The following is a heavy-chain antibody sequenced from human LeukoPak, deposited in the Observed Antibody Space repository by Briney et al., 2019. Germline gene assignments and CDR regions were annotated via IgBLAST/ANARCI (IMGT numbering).Heavy chain of an antibody. CDR1: GFTFGTYA. V-gene: IGHV3-30*04. CDR3: AKASRDIPAAGPSGYYFDY. CDR2: ISYDGSTT. Sequence: GGSLRLSCAASGFTFGTYAMHWVRQAPGKGLEWVAVISYDGSTTYYADSVKGRFTISRDNSKNTLYLQMNSLRAEDTAIYYCAKASRDIPAAGPSGYYFDYWGQGTLVTVSS. D-gene: IGHD6-13*01. J-gene: IGHJ4*02.